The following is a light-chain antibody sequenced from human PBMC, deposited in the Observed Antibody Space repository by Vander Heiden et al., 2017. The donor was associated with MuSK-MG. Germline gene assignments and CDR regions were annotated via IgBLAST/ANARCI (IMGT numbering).Light chain of an antibody. CDR2: DVT. CDR3: SSYTSSSTLV. J-gene: IGLJ3*02. V-gene: IGLV2-18*02. CDR1: SSDVGRYRR. Sequence: QSALTQPPSVSGSPGQSVTVSCTGTSSDVGRYRRVSWYQQSPGTAPKLLIYDVTYRPSGVPDRFSGSKSVNTAFLTISGLQAEDEADYYCSSYTSSSTLVFGGGTKMIVL.